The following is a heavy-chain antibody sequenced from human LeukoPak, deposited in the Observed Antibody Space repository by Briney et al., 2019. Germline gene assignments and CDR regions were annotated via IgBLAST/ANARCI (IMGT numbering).Heavy chain of an antibody. D-gene: IGHD1-26*01. CDR1: GFTISSYA. V-gene: IGHV3-23*01. CDR3: AKPGSRRVY. Sequence: GGSLRCSCSAPGFTISSYAMSWDPQAQGNGLMMGSAISVSSGSTYYADSVKGLFTISRDNSKNTLYLQMNSLRAEDTAVYYCAKPGSRRVYWGQGTLVTVSS. J-gene: IGHJ4*02. CDR2: ISVSSGST.